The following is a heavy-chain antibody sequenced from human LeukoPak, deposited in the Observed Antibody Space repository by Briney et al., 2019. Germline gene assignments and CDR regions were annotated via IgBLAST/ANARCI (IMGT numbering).Heavy chain of an antibody. Sequence: ASVKVSCKASGYTFTSYYMHWVRQAPGQGLEWMGIINPSGGSTSYAQKFQGRVTMSRDTSTSTVYMVLSSLRSEDTAVYYCASSYYYGGRSGSLGFDPWGQGTLVTVSS. CDR3: ASSYYYGGRSGSLGFDP. V-gene: IGHV1-46*01. CDR1: GYTFTSYY. J-gene: IGHJ5*02. D-gene: IGHD3-10*01. CDR2: INPSGGST.